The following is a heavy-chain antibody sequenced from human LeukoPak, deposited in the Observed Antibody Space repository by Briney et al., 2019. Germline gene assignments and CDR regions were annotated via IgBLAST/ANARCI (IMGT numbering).Heavy chain of an antibody. CDR2: ISGSGGST. CDR1: GFTFSSYA. V-gene: IGHV3-23*01. D-gene: IGHD2-2*01. J-gene: IGHJ3*02. Sequence: GGSLRLSCAASGFTFSSYAMSWVRQAPGKGLEWVSAISGSGGSTYYADSVKGRFTISRDNSKNTLYLQMNSLRAEDTAVYYCARPGYCSSTSCRGWFDIWGQGTMVTVSS. CDR3: ARPGYCSSTSCRGWFDI.